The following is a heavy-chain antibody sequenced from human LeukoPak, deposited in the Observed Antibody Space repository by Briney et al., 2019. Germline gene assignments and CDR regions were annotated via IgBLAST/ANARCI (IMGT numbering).Heavy chain of an antibody. V-gene: IGHV1-2*02. D-gene: IGHD3-22*01. CDR1: GYTFTNYY. J-gene: IGHJ4*02. CDR2: INPNSGGT. CDR3: ARVRYYYDSSGPFDY. Sequence: ASVKVSCKSSGYTFTNYYIHWVRQAPGQGLEWMGWINPNSGGTNYAQKFQGRVTMTRDTSISTAYMELSRLRSDDTAVYYCARVRYYYDSSGPFDYWGQGTLVTVSS.